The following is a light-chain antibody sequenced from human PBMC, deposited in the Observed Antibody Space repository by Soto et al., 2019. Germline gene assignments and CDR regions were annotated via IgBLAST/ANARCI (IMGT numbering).Light chain of an antibody. CDR1: QSLLYNSNNKNY. CDR2: WAS. V-gene: IGKV4-1*01. CDR3: QQYYNGPWT. Sequence: DIVMTQSPDSLAVSLGERATINCKSSQSLLYNSNNKNYLAWFQQKSGQPPKLLIYWASTRESGVPDRFSGSGSGTDLTLTVSSLQAEDVAVYYCQQYYNGPWTFGQGTRVEIK. J-gene: IGKJ1*01.